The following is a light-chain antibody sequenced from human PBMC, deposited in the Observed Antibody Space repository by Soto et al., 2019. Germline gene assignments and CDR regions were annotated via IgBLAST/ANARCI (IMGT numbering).Light chain of an antibody. CDR1: QTVGNNY. Sequence: IVLTQSPGTLSLSPGERATLSCRASQTVGNNYLDWYQQKPGQAPRLLIYGASSRATVIPDRFSGSGSGTDFTLTISRLEPEDFAVYYCRQSATSPLTFGQGTKVEIK. CDR2: GAS. CDR3: RQSATSPLT. V-gene: IGKV3-20*01. J-gene: IGKJ1*01.